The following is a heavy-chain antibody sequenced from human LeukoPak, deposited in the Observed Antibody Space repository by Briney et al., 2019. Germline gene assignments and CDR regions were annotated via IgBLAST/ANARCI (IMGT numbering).Heavy chain of an antibody. V-gene: IGHV3-9*01. J-gene: IGHJ4*02. CDR1: GFTFDDYA. CDR3: AKSRSDIVMYYFDY. CDR2: ISWNSGSI. Sequence: PGGSLRLSCAASGFTFDDYAMHWVRQAPGKGLEWVSGISWNSGSIGYADSVKGRFTISRDNAKNSLYLQMNSLRAEDTALYYCAKSRSDIVMYYFDYLGQGTLVTVSS. D-gene: IGHD5-12*01.